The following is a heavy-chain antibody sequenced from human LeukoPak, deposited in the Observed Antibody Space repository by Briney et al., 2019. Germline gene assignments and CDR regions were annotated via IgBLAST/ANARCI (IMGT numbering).Heavy chain of an antibody. CDR3: ARARSKWLVSYYFDY. CDR1: GYTFTSYA. J-gene: IGHJ4*02. V-gene: IGHV1-3*03. D-gene: IGHD6-19*01. CDR2: INAGNGNT. Sequence: ASVKVSCKASGYTFTSYAMHWVRQAPGQRLEWMGWINAGNGNTKYSQEFQGRVTITRDTSASTAYMELSSLRSEDMAVYYCARARSKWLVSYYFDYWGQGTLVTVSS.